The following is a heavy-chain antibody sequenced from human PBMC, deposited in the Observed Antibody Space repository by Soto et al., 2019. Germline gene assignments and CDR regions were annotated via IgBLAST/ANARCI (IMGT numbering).Heavy chain of an antibody. J-gene: IGHJ4*02. Sequence: EVQLVESGGGLVKPGGSLRLSCAASGFTFSSYSMNWVRQAPGKGLEWVSSISSSSSYIYYADSVKGRFTISRDNAKNLLYLQMSRLRAEDTAVYYCARDQPGYSYGYGLGYWGQGTLVTVSS. V-gene: IGHV3-21*01. CDR2: ISSSSSYI. CDR1: GFTFSSYS. D-gene: IGHD5-18*01. CDR3: ARDQPGYSYGYGLGY.